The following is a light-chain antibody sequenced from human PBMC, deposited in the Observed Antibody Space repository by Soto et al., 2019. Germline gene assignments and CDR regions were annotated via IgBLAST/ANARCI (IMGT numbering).Light chain of an antibody. CDR1: QSVSSN. CDR2: GAS. J-gene: IGKJ5*01. CDR3: QQYNNWPPIT. Sequence: EIVMTQSPATLSVSPGERATLSCRASQSVSSNLGWYQQKPGQAPRLLIYGASTRATGIPARFSGSGSGTEFTLTISSLQSEDSAVYCCQQYNNWPPITFGQGTRLEIK. V-gene: IGKV3-15*01.